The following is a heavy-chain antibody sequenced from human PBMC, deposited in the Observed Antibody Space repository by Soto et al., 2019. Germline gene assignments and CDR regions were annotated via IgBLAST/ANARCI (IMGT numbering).Heavy chain of an antibody. CDR1: GFTFSSYG. D-gene: IGHD5-12*01. V-gene: IGHV3-33*01. J-gene: IGHJ5*02. CDR3: ARGGDIVATIWWFDP. CDR2: IWYDGSNK. Sequence: QVQLVESGGGVVQPGRSLRLSCAASGFTFSSYGMHWVRQAPGKGLEWVAVIWYDGSNKYYADSVKGRFTISRDNSKNTLYLQMNSLRAEDTAVYYCARGGDIVATIWWFDPWGQGTLFTVSS.